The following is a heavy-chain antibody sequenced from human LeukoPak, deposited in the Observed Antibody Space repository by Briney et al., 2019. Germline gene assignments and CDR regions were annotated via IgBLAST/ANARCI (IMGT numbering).Heavy chain of an antibody. CDR2: INPNSGGT. V-gene: IGHV1-2*02. Sequence: ASVKVSCKASGYNFTGYYMHWVRQAPGQGLEWMGWINPNSGGTNFAQKFQDRVTMTGDTSISTAYMELSRLRSDDTAVYYCARGAFSSSSGYKYYYMDVWGKGTTVTVSS. CDR1: GYNFTGYY. J-gene: IGHJ6*03. D-gene: IGHD6-6*01. CDR3: ARGAFSSSSGYKYYYMDV.